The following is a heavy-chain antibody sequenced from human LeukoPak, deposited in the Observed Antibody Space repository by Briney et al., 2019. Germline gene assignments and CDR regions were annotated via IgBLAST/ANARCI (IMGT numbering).Heavy chain of an antibody. CDR3: ARVIVAYYYGMDV. Sequence: ASVKVSCKASGYTFTSYAMHWVRQAPGQRLEWVGWINAGNGNTKYSQKFQGRVAITRDTSASTAYMELSSLRSEDTAVYYCARVIVAYYYGMDVWGQGTTVTVSS. CDR2: INAGNGNT. CDR1: GYTFTSYA. V-gene: IGHV1-3*01. J-gene: IGHJ6*02. D-gene: IGHD3-22*01.